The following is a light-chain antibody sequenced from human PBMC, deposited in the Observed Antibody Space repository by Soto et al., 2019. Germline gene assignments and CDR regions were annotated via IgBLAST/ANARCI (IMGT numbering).Light chain of an antibody. CDR3: CSYAGSYSS. CDR2: DVS. J-gene: IGLJ1*01. CDR1: SSDVGGYNY. Sequence: QSVLTQPRSVSGSPGQSVTISCTGTSSDVGGYNYVSWYQQHPGKAPKLMIYDVSKRPSGVPDRFSGSKSGNTASLTISGLQAEDEAAYYCCSYAGSYSSFGTGTKVTVL. V-gene: IGLV2-11*01.